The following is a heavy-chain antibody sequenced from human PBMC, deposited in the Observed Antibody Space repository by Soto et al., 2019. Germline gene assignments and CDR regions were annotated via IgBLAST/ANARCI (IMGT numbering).Heavy chain of an antibody. CDR1: GPSIRSHY. Sequence: SETLSLTCTFSGPSIRSHYWSGIRQPPGKGLEWIGYIYYRGGTTYYNPSLESRVTISVDTSKNQFSLKLRSVTAADTAMYYCASGQLWFDSWGQGTLVTVS. CDR2: IYYRGGT. J-gene: IGHJ5*01. D-gene: IGHD5-18*01. V-gene: IGHV4-59*08. CDR3: ASGQLWFDS.